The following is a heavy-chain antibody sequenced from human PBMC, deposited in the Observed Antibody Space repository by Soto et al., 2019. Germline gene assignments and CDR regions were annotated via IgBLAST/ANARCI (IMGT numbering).Heavy chain of an antibody. D-gene: IGHD3-10*01. J-gene: IGHJ3*02. CDR3: AREMSWSYPVNEAFDI. CDR1: GGSISSGTSY. V-gene: IGHV4-31*03. CDR2: IYDSGST. Sequence: QVLLQESGPGLVKPSQTLSLTCTVSGGSISSGTSYWSWIRQLPGKGLEWIGHIYDSGSTYYNPSLESRVTISADTSRNQFSLNLTSVTATDTAVYYCAREMSWSYPVNEAFDIWGQGTLVIVSS.